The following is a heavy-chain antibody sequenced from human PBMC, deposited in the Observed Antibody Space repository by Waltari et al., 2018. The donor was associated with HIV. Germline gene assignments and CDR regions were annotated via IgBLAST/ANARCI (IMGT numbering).Heavy chain of an antibody. V-gene: IGHV4-34*02. CDR2: INHSGRS. J-gene: IGHJ5*02. Sequence: QVRLQQWGAGQLKASETLSLTCAVYGGSLTDPYWSWLRQWPGRGLEWIAEINHSGRSDFNPSLKSRVTIAVDPAKNQFSLTLRSLTAADTGVYYCARESRRRIRQGGINWFDPWGQGTPVTVLS. CDR1: GGSLTDPY. D-gene: IGHD3-10*01. CDR3: ARESRRRIRQGGINWFDP.